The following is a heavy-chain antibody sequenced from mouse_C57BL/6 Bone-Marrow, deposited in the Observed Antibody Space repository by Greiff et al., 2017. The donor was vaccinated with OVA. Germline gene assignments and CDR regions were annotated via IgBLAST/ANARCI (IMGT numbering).Heavy chain of an antibody. V-gene: IGHV14-4*01. J-gene: IGHJ1*03. CDR3: TTDWDDWYVDV. Sequence: VQLQQSGAELVRPGASVKLSCTASGFNIKDDYMHWVKQRPEQGLEWIGWIDPENGDTEYASKFQGKATITADTSSNTAYLQLSSLTSEDTAVYDCTTDWDDWYVDVWGTGTTVTVSS. CDR2: IDPENGDT. CDR1: GFNIKDDY. D-gene: IGHD4-1*01.